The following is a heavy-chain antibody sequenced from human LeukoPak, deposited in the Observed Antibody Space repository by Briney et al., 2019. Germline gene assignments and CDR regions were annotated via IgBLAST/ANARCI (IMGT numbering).Heavy chain of an antibody. CDR1: GFTFSSYA. D-gene: IGHD3-22*01. CDR3: ARAPYYDSSGYLDY. CDR2: ISSSGSTI. V-gene: IGHV3-48*03. Sequence: GGSLRLSCAASGFTFSSYAMHWVRQAPGKGLEWVSYISSSGSTIYYADSVKGRFTISRDNAKNSLYLQMNSLRAEDTAVYYCARAPYYDSSGYLDYWGQGTLVTVSS. J-gene: IGHJ4*02.